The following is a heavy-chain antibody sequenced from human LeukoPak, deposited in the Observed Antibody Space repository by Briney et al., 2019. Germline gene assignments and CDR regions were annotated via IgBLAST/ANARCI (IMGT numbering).Heavy chain of an antibody. D-gene: IGHD3-10*01. Sequence: PGGSLRLSCAAPEFTFSSYSMNWVRQAPGKGLEWVSSISSTSTYIYYAVSVKGRFTISRDNAKNSLYLQMNSLRAEDTAVYYCAKDLFITMVRGVIDWGQGTLVTVSS. CDR2: ISSTSTYI. CDR3: AKDLFITMVRGVID. J-gene: IGHJ4*02. V-gene: IGHV3-21*04. CDR1: EFTFSSYS.